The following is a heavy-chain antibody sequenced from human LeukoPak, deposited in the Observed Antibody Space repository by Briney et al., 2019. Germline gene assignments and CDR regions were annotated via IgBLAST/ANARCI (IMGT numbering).Heavy chain of an antibody. CDR3: AKGLGYCSSTTCYFDY. CDR2: ISSSGGST. CDR1: GFTFSSYA. Sequence: GGSLRLSCAASGFTFSSYAMSWVRQAPGKGLEWVSAISSSGGSTYYADSVKGRITISRDNSKNTLYLQMNSLRAEDTAVYNCAKGLGYCSSTTCYFDYWGQGTLVTVSS. D-gene: IGHD2-2*01. J-gene: IGHJ4*02. V-gene: IGHV3-23*01.